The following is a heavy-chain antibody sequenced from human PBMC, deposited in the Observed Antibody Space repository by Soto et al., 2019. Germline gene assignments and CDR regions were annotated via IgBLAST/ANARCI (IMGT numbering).Heavy chain of an antibody. J-gene: IGHJ6*02. V-gene: IGHV3-23*01. CDR3: AKGTQFFYYYAMDV. Sequence: VGSLRLSCAASGFTFSSYGMNWVRQAPGEGLEWVSALSGSGDTTYYADSVRGRFSISRDNSKNTLYLQMSSLRGEDTAVYYCAKGTQFFYYYAMDVWGQGTTVTVSS. CDR2: LSGSGDTT. CDR1: GFTFSSYG.